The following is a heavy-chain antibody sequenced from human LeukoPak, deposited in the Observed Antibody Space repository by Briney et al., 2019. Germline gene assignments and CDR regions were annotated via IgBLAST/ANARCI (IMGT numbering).Heavy chain of an antibody. D-gene: IGHD3-10*01. CDR2: IYYRVTS. V-gene: IGHV4-59*12. CDR3: ARAVGGDGSGSL. CDR1: GDSISTYY. Sequence: KTSETLSLTCTVSGDSISTYYWSWIRQPPGKGLEWIGYIYYRVTSDYNPSLKSRVTISVDMSTRQHSPKLRSVTAAATAVYYCARAVGGDGSGSLWGPGTLVTVSS. J-gene: IGHJ4*02.